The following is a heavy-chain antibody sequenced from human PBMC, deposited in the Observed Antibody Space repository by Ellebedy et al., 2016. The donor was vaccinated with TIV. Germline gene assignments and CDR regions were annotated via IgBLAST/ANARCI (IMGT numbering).Heavy chain of an antibody. CDR3: AKDTGRWSFDN. D-gene: IGHD2-15*01. CDR2: INPNGGGT. Sequence: AASVKVSCKASGYTFTTYNMHWVRQAPGQGLEWMGIINPNGGGTSYTQKLQGRVTMTGDTSTSTVYMELTSLRSEATAVYYCAKDTGRWSFDNWGQGTLVTVSS. V-gene: IGHV1-46*04. J-gene: IGHJ4*02. CDR1: GYTFTTYN.